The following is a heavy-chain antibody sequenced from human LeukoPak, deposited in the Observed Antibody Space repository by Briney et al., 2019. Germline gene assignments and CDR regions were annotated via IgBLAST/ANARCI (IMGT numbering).Heavy chain of an antibody. Sequence: PGGSRRLSCAASGFTFVSYRMNWVRQAPGKGLEWVSYISSSSSYIYYADSVKGRFTISRDNAKNSLYLQMNSLRAEDTAVYYCARERKYGDNSDAFDIWGQGTMVTVSS. D-gene: IGHD4-23*01. V-gene: IGHV3-21*01. CDR2: ISSSSSYI. CDR1: GFTFVSYR. J-gene: IGHJ3*02. CDR3: ARERKYGDNSDAFDI.